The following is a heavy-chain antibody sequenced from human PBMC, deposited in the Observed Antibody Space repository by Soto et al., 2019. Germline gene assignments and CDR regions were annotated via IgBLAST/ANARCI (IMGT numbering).Heavy chain of an antibody. J-gene: IGHJ6*02. CDR2: IYTSGST. V-gene: IGHV4-4*07. D-gene: IGHD1-26*01. CDR1: GGSISSYY. Sequence: LSETLSLTCTVSGGSISSYYWSWIRQPAGKGLEWIGRIYTSGSTNYNPSLKSRVTMSVDTSKNQFSLKLSSVTAADTAVYYCARDGGVGATSYYGMDVWGQGTTVTVSS. CDR3: ARDGGVGATSYYGMDV.